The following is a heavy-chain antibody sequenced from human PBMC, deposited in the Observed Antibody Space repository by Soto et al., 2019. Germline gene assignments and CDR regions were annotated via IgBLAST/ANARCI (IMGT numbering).Heavy chain of an antibody. CDR1: QVQFSRFW. Sequence: PGRSIPDACAATQVQFSRFWMHHVRHSPGKGLEWVAKIKQDGSEKYYVDSVKGRFTICRDNAKNSLYLQMNSLRAEDTAVYYCARESLNDFRIIGMDVWCQGTRVSVSS. CDR3: ARESLNDFRIIGMDV. V-gene: IGHV3-7*03. D-gene: IGHD1-1*01. CDR2: IKQDGSEK. J-gene: IGHJ6*02.